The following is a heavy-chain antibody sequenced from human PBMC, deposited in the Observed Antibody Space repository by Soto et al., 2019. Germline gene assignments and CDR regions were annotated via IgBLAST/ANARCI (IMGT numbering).Heavy chain of an antibody. CDR3: AREGPTYSSSWYAPYYYYYGMDV. J-gene: IGHJ6*02. CDR2: IYSGGST. CDR1: GFTVSSNY. Sequence: RRLSCAASGFTVSSNYMSWVRQAPGKGLEWVSVIYSGGSTYYADSVKGRFTISRDNSKNTLYLQMNSLRAEDTAVYYCAREGPTYSSSWYAPYYYYYGMDVWGQGTTVTVSS. V-gene: IGHV3-53*01. D-gene: IGHD6-13*01.